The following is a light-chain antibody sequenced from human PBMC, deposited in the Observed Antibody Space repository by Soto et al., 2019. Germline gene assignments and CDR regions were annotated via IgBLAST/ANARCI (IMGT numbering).Light chain of an antibody. CDR1: QSVSSSY. J-gene: IGKJ1*01. V-gene: IGKV3-20*01. CDR3: QLYGSSPWT. Sequence: IVLTQSPGTLSLSPGERATLSCRASQSVSSSYLAWYQQKPGQAPRLLIYGASSRATGIPDRFSGSGSGTDVTLTFSRLEPEDFAVYYCQLYGSSPWTFGQGTKVEIK. CDR2: GAS.